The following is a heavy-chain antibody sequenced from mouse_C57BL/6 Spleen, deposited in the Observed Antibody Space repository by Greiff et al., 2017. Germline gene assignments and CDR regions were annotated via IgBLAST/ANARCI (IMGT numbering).Heavy chain of an antibody. Sequence: DVQLQESGPGMVKPSQSLSLTCTVTGYSITSGYDWHWIRHFPGNKLEWMGYISYSSSTNYNPSLKSRISITRDTSKNHCFLKLNSVTTEDTATYYCARRDYWYFDVWGTGTTVTVSS. CDR3: ARRDYWYFDV. CDR2: ISYSSST. CDR1: GYSITSGYD. V-gene: IGHV3-1*01. J-gene: IGHJ1*03.